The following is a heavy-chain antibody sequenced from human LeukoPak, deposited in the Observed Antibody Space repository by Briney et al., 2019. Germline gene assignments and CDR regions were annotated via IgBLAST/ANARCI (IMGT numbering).Heavy chain of an antibody. D-gene: IGHD3-22*01. J-gene: IGHJ3*01. V-gene: IGHV3-23*01. CDR1: GFTFSSYA. Sequence: GGSLRLSCAASGFTFSSYAMAWVRQAPGKGLEWVSGLSGSGINTYYADSVKGRFTISRDNPKNTLYLQMNSLRAEDTAVYFCARSTYESATYYYEGGAFHFWGQGTMVTVSS. CDR2: LSGSGINT. CDR3: ARSTYESATYYYEGGAFHF.